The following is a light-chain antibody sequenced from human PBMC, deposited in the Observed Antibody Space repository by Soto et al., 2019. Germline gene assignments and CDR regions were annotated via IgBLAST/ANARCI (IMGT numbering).Light chain of an antibody. V-gene: IGKV3-15*01. J-gene: IGKJ4*01. CDR3: QQYTKWPLT. CDR2: GAF. CDR1: QSVAGN. Sequence: EIVMTQSPATLSVSPGEGATLSCWASQSVAGNLAWYQQKPGQAPRLLIYGAFTRATGIPATFSGSGSGTEFPLTISSLQSEDFAVYYCQQYTKWPLTFGGGTKVEIK.